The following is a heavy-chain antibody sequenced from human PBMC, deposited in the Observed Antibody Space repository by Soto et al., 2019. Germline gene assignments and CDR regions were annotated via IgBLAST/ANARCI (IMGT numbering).Heavy chain of an antibody. Sequence: ASVKVSCKTFGYTFTNYLIHWVLQAPGQGLEWMGWINAGTGNTKYSQKLQDRLTISRDTSAATAYLDLGRLASEDTAVYYCARGRASWYWDFWGHGTLVTVSS. CDR2: INAGTGNT. V-gene: IGHV1-3*01. CDR3: ARGRASWYWDF. J-gene: IGHJ4*01. CDR1: GYTFTNYL. D-gene: IGHD2-8*02.